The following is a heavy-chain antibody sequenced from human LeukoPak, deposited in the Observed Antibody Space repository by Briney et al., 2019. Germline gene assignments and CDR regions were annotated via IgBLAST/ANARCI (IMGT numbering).Heavy chain of an antibody. D-gene: IGHD1-26*01. CDR1: GYTFTNFY. V-gene: IGHV1-46*04. J-gene: IGHJ4*02. Sequence: ASVKVSCKASGYTFTNFYMHWVRQAPGQGLEWVGIINPGASNTNYAQKLQGRVTMTRDTSTSTVYMELSSLRSEDTAVYYCAREKELLLDIWGQGTLVTVSS. CDR3: AREKELLLDI. CDR2: INPGASNT.